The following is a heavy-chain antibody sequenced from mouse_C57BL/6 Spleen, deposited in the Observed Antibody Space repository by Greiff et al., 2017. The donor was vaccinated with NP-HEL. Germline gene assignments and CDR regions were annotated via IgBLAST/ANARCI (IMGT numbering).Heavy chain of an antibody. D-gene: IGHD1-1*01. Sequence: VKLVESGAELVKPGASVKMSCKASGYTFTTYPIEWMKQNHGKSLEWIGNFHPYNDDTKYNEKFKGKATLTVEKSSSTVYLELSRLTSDDSAVFYCARRDYYGRGFDYWGQGTTLTVSS. CDR3: ARRDYYGRGFDY. V-gene: IGHV1-47*01. J-gene: IGHJ2*01. CDR1: GYTFTTYP. CDR2: FHPYNDDT.